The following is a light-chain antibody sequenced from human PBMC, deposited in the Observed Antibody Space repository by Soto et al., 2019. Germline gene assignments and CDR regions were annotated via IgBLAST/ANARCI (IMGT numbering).Light chain of an antibody. CDR1: QTVYSNY. CDR3: QEYGTSPPWT. V-gene: IGKV3-20*01. J-gene: IGKJ1*01. CDR2: AAS. Sequence: IVLPQSPGTLSLSPGERATLSCRASQTVYSNYLAWYQQKPGQAPRLLIYAASTRATGIPDRFSGSGSGTDFTLTISRLEPEDFAVYYCQEYGTSPPWTFGHGSNVDIK.